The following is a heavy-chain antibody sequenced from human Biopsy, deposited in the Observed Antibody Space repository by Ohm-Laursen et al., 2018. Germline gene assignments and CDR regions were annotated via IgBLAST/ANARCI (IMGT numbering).Heavy chain of an antibody. CDR3: ARTLVDCTSGTCYDVGDGMDV. CDR2: IISVHDIA. J-gene: IGHJ6*02. V-gene: IGHV1-69*04. CDR1: GGTFTRYA. Sequence: SVKVSCKASGGTFTRYAMHWVRQAPGQGLEWMGRIISVHDIANYAQKFQDRVTITADKSTSTAYMELRNLRSEDTAVYYCARTLVDCTSGTCYDVGDGMDVWGQGTTVIVSS. D-gene: IGHD2-15*01.